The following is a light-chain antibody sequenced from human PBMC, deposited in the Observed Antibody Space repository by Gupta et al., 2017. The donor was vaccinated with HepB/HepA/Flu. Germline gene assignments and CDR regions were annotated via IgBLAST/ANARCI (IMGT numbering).Light chain of an antibody. J-gene: IGKJ2*04. V-gene: IGKV1-5*03. CDR1: QSISSW. CDR3: QQYNSPCS. CDR2: KAS. Sequence: DIQMTQSPSTLSASVGDRVTITCRASQSISSWSAWYQQKPGKAPKLLIYKASSLESGVPSRFSGSGSGTEFTLTISSLQPDDFATYYCQQYNSPCSFGQGTXLEIK.